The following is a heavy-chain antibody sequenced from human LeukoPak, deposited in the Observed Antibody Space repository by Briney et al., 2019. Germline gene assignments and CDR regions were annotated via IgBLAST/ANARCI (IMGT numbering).Heavy chain of an antibody. D-gene: IGHD6-19*01. V-gene: IGHV4-39*07. CDR2: IYYRGNT. CDR1: GGSISSSSYY. J-gene: IGHJ4*02. Sequence: SETLSLTCAVSGGSISSSSYYWGWIRQPPGKGLEWIGSIYYRGNTYYNPSLESRVTVSVDTSKNQFSLKLSSVTAADTAVYYCARALPGIAVAGARPHPYYFDYWGQGTLVTVSS. CDR3: ARALPGIAVAGARPHPYYFDY.